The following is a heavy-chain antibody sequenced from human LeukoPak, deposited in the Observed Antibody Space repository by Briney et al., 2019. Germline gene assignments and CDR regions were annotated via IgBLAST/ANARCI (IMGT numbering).Heavy chain of an antibody. Sequence: ASVKVSCKTSGYSFTNYYVNWVRQAPGQGLEWMGIINPSGGSTTRAQKFQDKVTMTRDTSTSTVYMELSSLRSEETAVYYCARGPQVGYYYDYWGQGTLVTVSS. CDR1: GYSFTNYY. J-gene: IGHJ4*02. V-gene: IGHV1-46*01. D-gene: IGHD3-22*01. CDR2: INPSGGST. CDR3: ARGPQVGYYYDY.